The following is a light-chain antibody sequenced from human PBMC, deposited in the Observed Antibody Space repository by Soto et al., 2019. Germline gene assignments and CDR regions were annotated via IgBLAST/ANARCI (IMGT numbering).Light chain of an antibody. V-gene: IGLV1-40*01. CDR3: QSYDSSLIGAGV. Sequence: QSVLTQPPSVSGAPGQRVTISCTGSRSNIGAGFDVHWYQQLPGTAPKLLIYRNNNRPSGVPDRFSGSRSGASASLAITGLQAEDEADYYCQSYDSSLIGAGVFGGGTKLTVL. J-gene: IGLJ3*02. CDR2: RNN. CDR1: RSNIGAGFD.